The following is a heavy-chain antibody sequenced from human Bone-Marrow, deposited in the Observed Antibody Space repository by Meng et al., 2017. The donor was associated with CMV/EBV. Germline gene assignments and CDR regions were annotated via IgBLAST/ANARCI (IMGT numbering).Heavy chain of an antibody. CDR2: IKQDGSEK. CDR1: GFTFSSYW. Sequence: GGSLRLSCAASGFTFSSYWMSWVRQAPGKGLEWVANIKQDGSEKYYVDSVKGRFTISRDNAKNSLYLQMNSLRAEDTAVYYCARDRWPESDACDIWGQGKMVNVPS. CDR3: ARDRWPESDACDI. J-gene: IGHJ3*02. V-gene: IGHV3-7*01. D-gene: IGHD5-24*01.